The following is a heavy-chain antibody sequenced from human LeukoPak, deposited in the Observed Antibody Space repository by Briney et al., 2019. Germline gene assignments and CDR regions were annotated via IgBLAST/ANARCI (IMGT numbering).Heavy chain of an antibody. D-gene: IGHD2-2*01. CDR1: GFTFRRYS. Sequence: GGSLSLSRAPSGFTFRRYSMNWVGQAPAKGLEGVSSISICSSYIYHAASVKGPFTISRDNAKNSLYLQMNSLRAEDTAVYYCAREDIVVVPAADYYYYMDVWGKGTTVTVSS. CDR2: ISICSSYI. J-gene: IGHJ6*03. CDR3: AREDIVVVPAADYYYYMDV. V-gene: IGHV3-21*01.